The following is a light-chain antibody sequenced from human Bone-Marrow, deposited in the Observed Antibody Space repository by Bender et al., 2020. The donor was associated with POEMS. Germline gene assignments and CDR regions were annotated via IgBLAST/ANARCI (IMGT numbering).Light chain of an antibody. CDR2: DVS. CDR1: SSDVGSYNL. CDR3: CSYADGSNLV. V-gene: IGLV2-23*02. Sequence: QSVLTQPASVSGSPGQSITISCTGTSSDVGSYNLVSWYQHHPGKAPQLIIYDVSNRPSGVSNRFSGSKSGNTASLTISGLQAEDEADYYCCSYADGSNLVFGGGTKVTVL. J-gene: IGLJ2*01.